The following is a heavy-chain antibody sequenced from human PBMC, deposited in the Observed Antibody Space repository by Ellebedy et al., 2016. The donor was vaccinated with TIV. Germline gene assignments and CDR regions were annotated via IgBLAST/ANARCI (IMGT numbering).Heavy chain of an antibody. CDR3: ARADYYGSGSGY. V-gene: IGHV3-9*01. CDR1: GFTFSSYA. D-gene: IGHD3-10*01. J-gene: IGHJ4*02. Sequence: SLKISCAASGFTFSSYAMHWVRQAPGKGLEWVSGISWNSGSIGYADSVKGRFTISRDNAKNSLYLQMNSLRDEDTAVYYCARADYYGSGSGYWGQGTLVTVSS. CDR2: ISWNSGSI.